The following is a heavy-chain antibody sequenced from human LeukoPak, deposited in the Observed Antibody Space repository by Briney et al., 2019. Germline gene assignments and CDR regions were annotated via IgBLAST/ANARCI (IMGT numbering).Heavy chain of an antibody. J-gene: IGHJ3*02. CDR2: INHSGST. Sequence: KPSETLSLTCAVYGGSFSGYYWSWIRQPPGKGLEWIGEINHSGSTNYNPSLKSRVTISVDTSKNQFSLKLSSVTAADTAVYYCARGGGPLTYSSRRVGAFDIWGQGTMVTVSS. D-gene: IGHD6-13*01. V-gene: IGHV4-34*01. CDR3: ARGGGPLTYSSRRVGAFDI. CDR1: GGSFSGYY.